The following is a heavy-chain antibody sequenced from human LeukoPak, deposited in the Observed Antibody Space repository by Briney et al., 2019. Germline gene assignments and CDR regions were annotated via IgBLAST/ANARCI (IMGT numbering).Heavy chain of an antibody. CDR1: GDSISSSY. Sequence: SETLSLTCTVSGDSISSSYWSWIRQPPGKGLEWIGYVYCTGSSYYNPSLKSRATTSIDMSKNQFSLKLTSMTAADTAVYYCAGYGSGSYYKAFDFWGQGILVTLSS. CDR2: VYCTGSS. V-gene: IGHV4-59*01. D-gene: IGHD3-10*01. J-gene: IGHJ4*02. CDR3: AGYGSGSYYKAFDF.